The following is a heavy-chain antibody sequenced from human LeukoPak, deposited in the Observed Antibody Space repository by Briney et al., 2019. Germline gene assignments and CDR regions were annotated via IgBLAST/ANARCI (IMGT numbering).Heavy chain of an antibody. V-gene: IGHV3-30*18. J-gene: IGHJ5*02. D-gene: IGHD5-18*01. CDR1: GFTFSSYG. Sequence: GGSLRLSCAASGFTFSSYGMHWVRQAPGKGLEWVAVISYDGSNKYYADSVKGRFTISRDNSKNTLYLQMNSLRAEDTAVYYCAKDKYSPNINNWFDPWGQGTLVTVSS. CDR2: ISYDGSNK. CDR3: AKDKYSPNINNWFDP.